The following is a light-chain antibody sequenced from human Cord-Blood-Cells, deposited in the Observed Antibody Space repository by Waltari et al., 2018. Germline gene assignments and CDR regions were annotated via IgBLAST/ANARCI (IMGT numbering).Light chain of an antibody. J-gene: IGLJ2*01. CDR2: GNS. CDR3: QAYDSSLSGSVV. Sequence: QSVLTQPPSVSGAPGQRVTISCTGSSSNIGAGYDVHGSQQLPGTAPKLLIYGNSNRPSGVPVRFSGSKSCPSASLAITGRQAEDEADYYCQAYDSSLSGSVVFGGGTKLTVL. V-gene: IGLV1-40*01. CDR1: SSNIGAGYD.